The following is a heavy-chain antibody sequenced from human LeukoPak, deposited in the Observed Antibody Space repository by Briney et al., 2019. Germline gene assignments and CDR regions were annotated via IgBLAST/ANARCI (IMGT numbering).Heavy chain of an antibody. D-gene: IGHD3-10*01. CDR3: AREFGESYNWFDP. V-gene: IGHV1-2*02. Sequence: PGGSLRLSCAASGYTFTGYYMHWVRQAPGQGLEWMGWINPNSGGTNYAQKFQGRVTMTRDTSISTAYMELSRLRSDDTAVYYCAREFGESYNWFDPWGQGTLVTVSS. J-gene: IGHJ5*02. CDR1: GYTFTGYY. CDR2: INPNSGGT.